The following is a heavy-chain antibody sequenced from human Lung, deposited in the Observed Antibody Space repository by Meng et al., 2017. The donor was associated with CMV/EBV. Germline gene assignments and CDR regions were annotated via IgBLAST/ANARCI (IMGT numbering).Heavy chain of an antibody. CDR2: INTNTGNP. CDR1: GYTVTGYY. D-gene: IGHD3-3*01. J-gene: IGHJ4*02. Sequence: QVQLVQSGAEVKKPGASVKVSCKASGYTVTGYYMHWVRQAPGQGLEWMGWINTNTGNPTYAQGFTRRFVFSLDTSFRTAYLQISSLKAEDTAVYYCARVAPSGYRYFDYWGQGTLVTVSS. V-gene: IGHV7-4-1*02. CDR3: ARVAPSGYRYFDY.